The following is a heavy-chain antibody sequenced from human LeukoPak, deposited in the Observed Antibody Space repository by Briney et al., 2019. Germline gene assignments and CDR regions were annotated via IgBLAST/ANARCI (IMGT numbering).Heavy chain of an antibody. CDR1: GGSFSGYY. V-gene: IGHV4-34*01. Sequence: PSETLSLTCAVYGGSFSGYYWSWIRQPPGKGLEWIGEINHSGSTNYNPSLKSRVTISVDTSKNQFSLKLSSVTAADTAVYYCARRFLVYGRAFDIWGQGTMVTVSS. CDR2: INHSGST. J-gene: IGHJ3*02. CDR3: ARRFLVYGRAFDI. D-gene: IGHD4-17*01.